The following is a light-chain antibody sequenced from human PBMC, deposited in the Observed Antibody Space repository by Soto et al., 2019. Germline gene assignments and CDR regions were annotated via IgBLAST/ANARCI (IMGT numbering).Light chain of an antibody. CDR3: CSYADSSTYV. V-gene: IGLV2-23*01. J-gene: IGLJ1*01. CDR2: EGS. CDR1: SSDVGYYNV. Sequence: QSALTQPASVSGSPGQSITISCTGTSSDVGYYNVVSWYQQHPGKAPKHMIYEGSKRPSGVSNRFSGSKSGNTASLTISGLQAEDEADYYCCSYADSSTYVFGTGTKVTVL.